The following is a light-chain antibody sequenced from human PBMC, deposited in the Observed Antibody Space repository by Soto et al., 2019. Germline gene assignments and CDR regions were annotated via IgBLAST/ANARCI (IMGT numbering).Light chain of an antibody. V-gene: IGKV3-20*01. CDR2: GAS. CDR1: QSVRSRY. CDR3: QQANSFPLT. J-gene: IGKJ4*01. Sequence: ETVLTQSPGTLSLSPGERATLSCRASQSVRSRYLAWYQQKPGQAPRLLISGASSRATGIPDRFSGSGSGTDFTLTVSRLEPEDFATYYCQQANSFPLTFGGGTKVEIK.